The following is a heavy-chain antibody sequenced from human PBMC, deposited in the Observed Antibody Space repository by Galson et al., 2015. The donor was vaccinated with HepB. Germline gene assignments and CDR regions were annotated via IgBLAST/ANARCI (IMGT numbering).Heavy chain of an antibody. CDR3: ARTTPYSSGFTLLDP. Sequence: ETLSLTCTVSGGSISSYYWSWIRQPPGKGLEWIGYIYYSGSTNYNPSLKSRVTISVDTSKNQFSLKLSSVTAADTAVYYCARTTPYSSGFTLLDPWGQGTLVTVS. CDR2: IYYSGST. D-gene: IGHD6-19*01. CDR1: GGSISSYY. J-gene: IGHJ5*02. V-gene: IGHV4-59*01.